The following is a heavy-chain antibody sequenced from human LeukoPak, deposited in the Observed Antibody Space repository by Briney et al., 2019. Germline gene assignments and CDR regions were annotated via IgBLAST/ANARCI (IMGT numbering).Heavy chain of an antibody. CDR2: LSGSGITT. V-gene: IGHV3-23*01. J-gene: IGHJ4*01. CDR3: AKGIYSSGWSYFDY. D-gene: IGHD6-19*01. CDR1: EFTFSNSA. Sequence: GGSLRLSCAASEFTFSNSAMSWVRQAPGKGLEWVSTLSGSGITTYYADSVKGRFTISRDNSKNTLYLQMNSLRAEDTAVYYCAKGIYSSGWSYFDYWGHGTLVTVSS.